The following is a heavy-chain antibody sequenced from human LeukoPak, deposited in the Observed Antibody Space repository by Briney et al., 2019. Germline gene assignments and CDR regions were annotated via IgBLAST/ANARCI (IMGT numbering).Heavy chain of an antibody. Sequence: KTSETLSLTCTVSGDSISSYYWNWIRQPPGKGLEWIGYIFYTGSTNYNPSLKSRVTISLDTSKNQFSLKLNSVTAADTAVYYCARWTDSSSFDYWGQGTLVTVSS. CDR2: IFYTGST. CDR3: ARWTDSSSFDY. J-gene: IGHJ4*02. V-gene: IGHV4-59*01. D-gene: IGHD6-13*01. CDR1: GDSISSYY.